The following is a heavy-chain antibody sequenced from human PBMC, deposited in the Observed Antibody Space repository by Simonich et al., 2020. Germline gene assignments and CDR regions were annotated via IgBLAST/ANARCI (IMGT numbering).Heavy chain of an antibody. CDR2: IYYSGST. CDR1: GGSISSSCYY. D-gene: IGHD6-13*01. CDR3: ARHAGFAFDI. V-gene: IGHV4-39*01. Sequence: QLQLQESGPGLVKPSETLSLTCTVSGGSISSSCYYWGWIRQPPGKGREWIGSIYYSGSTNYNPSLKSRVTISVDASKNQFSLKLSSVTAADTAVYYCARHAGFAFDIWGQGTMVTVSS. J-gene: IGHJ3*02.